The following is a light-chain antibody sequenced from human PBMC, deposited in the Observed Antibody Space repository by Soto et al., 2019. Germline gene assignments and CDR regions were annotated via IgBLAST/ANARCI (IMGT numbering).Light chain of an antibody. J-gene: IGKJ5*01. CDR3: QQRSNWPIT. V-gene: IGKV3-11*01. CDR1: QSVSSY. CDR2: DAS. Sequence: IVVTQSPATLSLSPGERATLSCRASQSVSSYLAWYQQKPGQAPRLLIYDASNRATGIPARFSGSGPGTDFTLTISSLEPEDFAVYYCQQRSNWPITFGQGTRLEIK.